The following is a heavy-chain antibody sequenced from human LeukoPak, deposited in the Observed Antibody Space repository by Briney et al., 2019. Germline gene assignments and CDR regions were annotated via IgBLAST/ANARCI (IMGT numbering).Heavy chain of an antibody. V-gene: IGHV1-69*05. CDR1: GGTFSSYA. D-gene: IGHD3-10*01. Sequence: SVPVSCKASGGTFSSYAISWVRQVPGQGLEWMGGIIPIFGTANYPQKFHGRVTITTDDSTSTAYMVLSSLRSEDAAVYYWAAGRSGSYPGYWGQGTLVTVSS. CDR3: AAGRSGSYPGY. CDR2: IIPIFGTA. J-gene: IGHJ4*02.